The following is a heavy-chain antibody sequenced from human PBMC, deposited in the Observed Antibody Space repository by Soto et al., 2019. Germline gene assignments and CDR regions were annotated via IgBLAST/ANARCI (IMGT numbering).Heavy chain of an antibody. Sequence: SATLSLTCTVSGGSISSYYWSWIRQPPGKGLEWIGYTYYSGSTNYNPSLKSRVTISVDTSKNQFSLKLSSVTAADTAVYYCASLTRGYNWFDPWGQGTLVTVSS. J-gene: IGHJ5*02. D-gene: IGHD3-10*01. CDR1: GGSISSYY. V-gene: IGHV4-59*01. CDR3: ASLTRGYNWFDP. CDR2: TYYSGST.